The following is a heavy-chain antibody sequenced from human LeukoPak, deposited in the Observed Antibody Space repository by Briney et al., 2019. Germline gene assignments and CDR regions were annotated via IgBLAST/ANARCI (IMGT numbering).Heavy chain of an antibody. Sequence: GGALRLSCAASGYTFSGYSMNWVRHAPGKGLEWGSSISNGSSFIYYTDSVKGRVSVSRDNAKNSLYLQMNSLRAEETAVYYCARDQGGERWFDPWGEGTLVTVSS. CDR1: GYTFSGYS. CDR2: ISNGSSFI. V-gene: IGHV3-21*01. D-gene: IGHD1-26*01. J-gene: IGHJ5*02. CDR3: ARDQGGERWFDP.